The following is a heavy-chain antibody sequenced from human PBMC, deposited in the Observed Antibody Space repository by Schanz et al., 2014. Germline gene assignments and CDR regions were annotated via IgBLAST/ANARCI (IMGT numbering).Heavy chain of an antibody. CDR1: GFTFSTYY. Sequence: VQLVESGGGLVQPGGSVRLSCGASGFTFSTYYMNWVRQAPGKGLEWVSGISGSGGSTYDADSVKGRFTISRDNSKNTLYLQINNLRAEDTAVYYCAYYDVLTGFDYWGQGTQVTVSS. CDR2: ISGSGGST. J-gene: IGHJ4*02. CDR3: AYYDVLTGFDY. D-gene: IGHD3-9*01. V-gene: IGHV3-23*04.